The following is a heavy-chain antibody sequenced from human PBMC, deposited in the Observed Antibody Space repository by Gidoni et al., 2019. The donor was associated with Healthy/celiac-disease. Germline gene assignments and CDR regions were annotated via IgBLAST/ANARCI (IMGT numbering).Heavy chain of an antibody. CDR2: ISSSSSTI. V-gene: IGHV3-48*01. CDR3: ARDPGQEMATFFDL. CDR1: GFTFSTYS. D-gene: IGHD5-12*01. Sequence: EVQLVESGGGLVQPGGSLRLSCAASGFTFSTYSMNWVRQAPGKGLEWVSYISSSSSTIFYADSVKGRFTISRDNAKNSLYLQMNSLRAEDTAVYYCARDPGQEMATFFDLWGRGTLVTVSS. J-gene: IGHJ2*01.